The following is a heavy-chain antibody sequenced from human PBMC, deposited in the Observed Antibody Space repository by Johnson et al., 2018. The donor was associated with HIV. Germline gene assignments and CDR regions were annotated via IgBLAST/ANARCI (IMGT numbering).Heavy chain of an antibody. CDR3: AGARRAAAQRDAFDS. V-gene: IGHV3-11*04. Sequence: HVQLVESGGGLVKPGGSLRLSCGASGFTFSDSYMNWIRQAPGKGLEWVSYISSSGSTIYYADSVKGRFTISRDNSKSTLYLQMNSLRGEDTAVYYCAGARRAAAQRDAFDSWGQGTMVTVSS. CDR1: GFTFSDSY. D-gene: IGHD6-13*01. J-gene: IGHJ3*02. CDR2: ISSSGSTI.